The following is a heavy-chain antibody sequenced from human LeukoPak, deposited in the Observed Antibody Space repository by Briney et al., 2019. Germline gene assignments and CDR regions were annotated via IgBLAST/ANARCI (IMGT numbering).Heavy chain of an antibody. Sequence: PGGSLRLSCAASGFTFSSYAMSWVRQAPGKGLEWVSVISGNGGSTHYADSVKGRVTISRDNSKNALYLQMNSLRAEDTAVYYCAKESPAFDIWGQGTMVTVSS. V-gene: IGHV3-23*01. J-gene: IGHJ3*02. CDR3: AKESPAFDI. CDR2: ISGNGGST. CDR1: GFTFSSYA.